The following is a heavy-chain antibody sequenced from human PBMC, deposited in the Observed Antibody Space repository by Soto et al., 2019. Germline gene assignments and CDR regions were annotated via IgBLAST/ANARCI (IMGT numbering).Heavy chain of an antibody. Sequence: LRLSFAASGFTFLYYPLHWVRRAHGKVLERVSSISGVRDYIRYADSVKGRFAISRDNATTSLYLQMNSLTAEDTAVYYCEREGVHNYLDYDFDHWGQGTLVTVSS. CDR1: GFTFLYYP. CDR2: ISGVRDYI. J-gene: IGHJ4*02. V-gene: IGHV3-21*06. CDR3: EREGVHNYLDYDFDH. D-gene: IGHD4-17*01.